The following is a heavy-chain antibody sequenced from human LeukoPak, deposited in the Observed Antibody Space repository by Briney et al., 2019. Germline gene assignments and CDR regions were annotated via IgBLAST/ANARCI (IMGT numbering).Heavy chain of an antibody. D-gene: IGHD3-22*01. V-gene: IGHV1-8*01. CDR1: GYTFTSYD. Sequence: ASVKVSCRASGYTFTSYDINWVRQATGQGLEWMGWMNPNSGNSGSAQKFQDRVTMTRNTSISTAYMELSSLRSEDTAVYYCATGDMIALYWGQGTLVTVSS. J-gene: IGHJ4*02. CDR3: ATGDMIALY. CDR2: MNPNSGNS.